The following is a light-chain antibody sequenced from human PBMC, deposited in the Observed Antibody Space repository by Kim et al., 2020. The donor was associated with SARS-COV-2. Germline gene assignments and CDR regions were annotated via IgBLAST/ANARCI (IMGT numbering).Light chain of an antibody. J-gene: IGKJ2*01. CDR3: MQTTHWPYT. CDR2: KIS. V-gene: IGKV2-30*02. CDR1: PGRVPSDGRTY. Sequence: QPASISCRSNPGRVPSDGRTYLNWFHQRPGQSPRRLIYKISTRDSGVPDRFSGSGSGTDFTLEISRVEAEDVGIYYCMQTTHWPYTFGQGTKLEI.